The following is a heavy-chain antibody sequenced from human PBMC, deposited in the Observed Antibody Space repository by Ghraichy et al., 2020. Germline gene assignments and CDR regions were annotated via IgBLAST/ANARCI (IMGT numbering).Heavy chain of an antibody. J-gene: IGHJ6*03. CDR1: GFTFSSYW. V-gene: IGHV3-7*01. D-gene: IGHD1-1*01. Sequence: GGSLRLSCAASGFTFSSYWMSWVRQAPGKGLEWVANIKQDGSEKYYVDSVKGRFTISRDNAKNSLYLQMNSLRAEDTAVYYCARDPNEKGPIYYYYYMDVWGKGTTVTVSS. CDR2: IKQDGSEK. CDR3: ARDPNEKGPIYYYYYMDV.